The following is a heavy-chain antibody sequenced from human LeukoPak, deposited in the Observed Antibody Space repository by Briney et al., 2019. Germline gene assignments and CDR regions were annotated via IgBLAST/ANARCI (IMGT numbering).Heavy chain of an antibody. V-gene: IGHV4-34*01. CDR1: GGSFSGYY. Sequence: SETLSLTCAVYGGSFSGYYWSWIRQPPGKGLEWIGEINHSGSTNYNPSLESRVTISVDTSKNQFSLKLSSVTAADTAVYYCARLGYCTNGVCYGYYYGMDVWGQGTTVTVSS. CDR3: ARLGYCTNGVCYGYYYGMDV. J-gene: IGHJ6*02. D-gene: IGHD2-8*01. CDR2: INHSGST.